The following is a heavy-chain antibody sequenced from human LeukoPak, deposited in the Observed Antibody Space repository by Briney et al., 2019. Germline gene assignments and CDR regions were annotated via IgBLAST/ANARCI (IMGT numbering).Heavy chain of an antibody. J-gene: IGHJ4*02. CDR2: FDPEDGET. Sequence: GASVKVSCKVSGYTLTELSMHWVRQAPGKGLEWMGGFDPEDGETIYAQKFQGRVTMTEDTSTDTAYMELSSLRSEDTAVYYCATGHRDYDFWSGYYGFDYWGQGTLVTVSS. CDR3: ATGHRDYDFWSGYYGFDY. D-gene: IGHD3-3*01. V-gene: IGHV1-24*01. CDR1: GYTLTELS.